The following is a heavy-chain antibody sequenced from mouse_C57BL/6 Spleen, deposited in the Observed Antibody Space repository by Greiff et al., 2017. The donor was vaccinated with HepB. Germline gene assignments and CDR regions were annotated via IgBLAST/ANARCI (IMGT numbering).Heavy chain of an antibody. D-gene: IGHD2-5*01. CDR2: IDPSDSYT. CDR3: APYSNYAFDY. CDR1: GYTFTSYW. J-gene: IGHJ2*01. V-gene: IGHV1-50*01. Sequence: VQLQQSGAELVKPGASVKLSCKASGYTFTSYWMQWVKQRPGQGLEWIGEIDPSDSYTNYNQKFKGKATLTVDTSSSTAYMQLSSLTSEDSAVYYCAPYSNYAFDYWGQGTTLTVSS.